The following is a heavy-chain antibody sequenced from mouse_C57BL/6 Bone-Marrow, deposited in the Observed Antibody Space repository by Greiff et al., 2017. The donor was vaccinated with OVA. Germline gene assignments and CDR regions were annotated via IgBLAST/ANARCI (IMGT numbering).Heavy chain of an antibody. V-gene: IGHV1-80*01. D-gene: IGHD2-3*01. CDR3: ARRIYDGYYDY. CDR1: GYAFSSYW. CDR2: IYPGDGDT. J-gene: IGHJ2*01. Sequence: VEPGASVKISCKASGYAFSSYWMNWVKQRPGKGLEWIGQIYPGDGDTNYNGKFKGKATLTADKSSSTAYMQVSSLTSEDSAVYFCARRIYDGYYDYGGQGTTLTVSS.